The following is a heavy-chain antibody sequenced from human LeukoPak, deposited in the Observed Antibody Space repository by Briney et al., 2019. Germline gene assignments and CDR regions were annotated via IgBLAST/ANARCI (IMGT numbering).Heavy chain of an antibody. CDR3: ARAWLVPDY. CDR2: VYYSGST. V-gene: IGHV4-39*01. CDR1: GGSFSSTTYY. J-gene: IGHJ4*02. Sequence: PSETLSLTCTVSGGSFSSTTYYWGWIRQPPGKGLEWIGSVYYSGSTYYNQSLKSRVTISVDTSKNQFSLKLSSVTAADTAVYYCARAWLVPDYWGQGTLVTVSS. D-gene: IGHD6-19*01.